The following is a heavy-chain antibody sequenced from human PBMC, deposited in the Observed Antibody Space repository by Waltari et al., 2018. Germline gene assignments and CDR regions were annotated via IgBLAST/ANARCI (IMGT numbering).Heavy chain of an antibody. D-gene: IGHD1-26*01. CDR2: IRYDGSNK. J-gene: IGHJ4*02. CDR3: AKDRWELHH. CDR1: GFTLSRSG. Sequence: QVQLVESGGGVVQPGGSLRLSCAACGFTLSRSGMAWVLQAPGKGLEWVAFIRYDGSNKYYADSVKGRFTISRDNSKNTLYLQMNSLRAEDTAVYYCAKDRWELHHWGQGTLVTVSS. V-gene: IGHV3-30*02.